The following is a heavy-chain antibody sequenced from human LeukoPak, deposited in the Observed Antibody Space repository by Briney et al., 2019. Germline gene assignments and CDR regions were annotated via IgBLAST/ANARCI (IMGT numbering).Heavy chain of an antibody. J-gene: IGHJ6*02. CDR1: GFTFSSYA. CDR2: ISGSGGST. Sequence: PGGSLRLSCAASGFTFSSYAMSWVRQTPGKGLEWVSAISGSGGSTYYADSVKGRFTISRDNSKNTLYLQMNSLRAEDTAVYYCAKDLGVLLWFGELVYGMDVWGQGTTVTVSS. V-gene: IGHV3-23*01. D-gene: IGHD3-10*01. CDR3: AKDLGVLLWFGELVYGMDV.